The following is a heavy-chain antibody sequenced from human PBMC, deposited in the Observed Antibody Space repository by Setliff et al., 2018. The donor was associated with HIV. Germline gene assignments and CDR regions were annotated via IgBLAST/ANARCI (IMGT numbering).Heavy chain of an antibody. CDR2: INHSGST. D-gene: IGHD1-26*01. Sequence: KPSETLSLTCAVYGGSFSGYYWSWIRQPPGKGLGWIGEINHSGSTNYNPSLKSRVTISIATSKNQFSLKLSSVTAADTAVYYCEAATVGETGYYGIDVWGPGTTVTVSS. CDR3: EAATVGETGYYGIDV. V-gene: IGHV4-34*01. J-gene: IGHJ6*02. CDR1: GGSFSGYY.